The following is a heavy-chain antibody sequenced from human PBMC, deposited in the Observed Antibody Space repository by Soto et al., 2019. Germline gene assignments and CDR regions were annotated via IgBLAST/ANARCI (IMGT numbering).Heavy chain of an antibody. CDR1: GFTVSSNY. D-gene: IGHD6-19*01. CDR2: IYSGGST. V-gene: IGHV3-53*02. CDR3: ARSGIVSSGWYWEFDY. J-gene: IGHJ4*02. Sequence: EVQLVETGGGLIQPGGSLRLSCAASGFTVSSNYMSWVRQAPGKGLEWVSVIYSGGSTYYADSVKGRFTISRDNSKNTLYLQMNSLRAEDTAVYYCARSGIVSSGWYWEFDYWGQGTLVTVSS.